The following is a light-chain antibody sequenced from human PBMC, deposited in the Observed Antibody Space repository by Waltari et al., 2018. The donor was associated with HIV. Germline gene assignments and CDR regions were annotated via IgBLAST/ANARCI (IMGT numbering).Light chain of an antibody. CDR2: DVS. CDR1: NSDVGGYNS. J-gene: IGLJ3*02. Sequence: QSALTQPASVSGSPGQSITISCTGTNSDVGGYNSVPWYQQHPGKAPKLMIYDVSSRPSGVSNRFSASKSGNTASLTISGLQAEDEADYYCTSYTSSRTLVFGGGTKLTVL. V-gene: IGLV2-14*03. CDR3: TSYTSSRTLV.